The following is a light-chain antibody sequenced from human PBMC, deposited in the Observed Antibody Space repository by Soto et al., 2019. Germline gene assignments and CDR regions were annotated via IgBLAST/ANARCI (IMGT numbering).Light chain of an antibody. V-gene: IGKV1-12*01. J-gene: IGKJ5*01. Sequence: DIQMTQSPSSVSASVGDSFTITCRASQDISSWLAWYQQKPGKAPKLLIYAASNFQSGVPSRFSGSGSGTHFTLTISSLQPEDFATYYCQQLHGYPITFGQGTRLEIK. CDR3: QQLHGYPIT. CDR1: QDISSW. CDR2: AAS.